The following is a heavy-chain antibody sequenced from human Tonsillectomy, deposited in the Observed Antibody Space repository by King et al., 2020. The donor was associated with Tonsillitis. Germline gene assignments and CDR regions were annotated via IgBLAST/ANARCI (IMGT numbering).Heavy chain of an antibody. J-gene: IGHJ4*02. CDR1: GFTFSGYW. CDR2: IKQDGSEM. Sequence: VQLVESGGGLVQPGGSLRLSCAASGFTFSGYWMNWVRQAPGKGLEWVAIIKQDGSEMYYVDSVKGRFTISRDNAKNSLYLQMNSLRAEDTAVYYCAGGSGWLIDYWGQGSVVTVSS. CDR3: AGGSGWLIDY. D-gene: IGHD6-19*01. V-gene: IGHV3-7*01.